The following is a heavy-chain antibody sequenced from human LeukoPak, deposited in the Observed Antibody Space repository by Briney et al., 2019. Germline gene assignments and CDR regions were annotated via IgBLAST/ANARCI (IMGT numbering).Heavy chain of an antibody. J-gene: IGHJ4*02. CDR3: ARNMDYYGSGRD. D-gene: IGHD3-10*01. CDR2: IYYSGST. CDR1: GGSISSYY. V-gene: IGHV4-59*12. Sequence: SETLSLTCAVSGGSISSYYWNWIRQPPGKGLEWIGYIYYSGSTNYAPSLKSRVTISIDTSKNQFSLKLSSVTAADTAVYYCARNMDYYGSGRDWGQGTLVTVSS.